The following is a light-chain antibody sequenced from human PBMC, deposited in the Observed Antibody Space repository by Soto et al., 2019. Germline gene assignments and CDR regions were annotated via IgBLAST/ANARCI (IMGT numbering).Light chain of an antibody. J-gene: IGLJ2*01. CDR2: EVS. V-gene: IGLV2-8*01. CDR3: SSYAGSNNLI. Sequence: QSALTQPPSASGSPGQSVAISCTGTSSDVGGYKYVSWYQQHPGKAPKLMIYEVSKRPPGVPDRFSGSKSGKTASLTVSGLQAEDEAYYYCSSYAGSNNLIFGGGTKVTVL. CDR1: SSDVGGYKY.